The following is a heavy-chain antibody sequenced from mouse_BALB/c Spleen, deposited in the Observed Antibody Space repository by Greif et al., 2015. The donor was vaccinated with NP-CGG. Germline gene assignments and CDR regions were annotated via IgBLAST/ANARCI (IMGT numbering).Heavy chain of an antibody. Sequence: QVQLQQSGAELARPGASVKLSCKASGYTFTSYWMQWVKQRPGQGLEWIGAIYPGDGDTRYTQKFKGKATLTADKSSSTAYMQLSSLASEDSAVYYCARDYYGSSYYFDYWGQGTTLTVSS. CDR2: IYPGDGDT. J-gene: IGHJ2*01. CDR3: ARDYYGSSYYFDY. D-gene: IGHD1-1*01. CDR1: GYTFTSYW. V-gene: IGHV1-87*01.